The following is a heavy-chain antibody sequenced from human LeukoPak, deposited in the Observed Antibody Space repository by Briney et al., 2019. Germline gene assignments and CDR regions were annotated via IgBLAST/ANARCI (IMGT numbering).Heavy chain of an antibody. D-gene: IGHD5-24*01. V-gene: IGHV4-39*01. CDR2: IYYSGST. CDR1: GGSISSSSYY. Sequence: SETLSLTCTVSGGSISSSSYYWGWIRQPPGKGPEWIGSIYYSGSTYYNPSLKSRVTISVDTSKNQFSLKLSSVTAADTAVYYCARRKGGYNYQYYFDYWGQGTLVTVSS. J-gene: IGHJ4*02. CDR3: ARRKGGYNYQYYFDY.